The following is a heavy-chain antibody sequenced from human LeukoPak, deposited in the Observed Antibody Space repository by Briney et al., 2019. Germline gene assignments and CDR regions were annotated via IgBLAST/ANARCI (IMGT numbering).Heavy chain of an antibody. CDR2: MNPNSGNT. J-gene: IGHJ6*02. CDR3: ARGVRAKYYYYGMDV. CDR1: GYTFTSYD. Sequence: GASVKVSCKASGYTFTSYDINWVRQATGQGLEWMGWMNPNSGNTGYAQKFQGRVTMTRNTSISTAYMELSSLRSEDTAVYYCARGVRAKYYYYGMDVWGQGTTVTVSS. V-gene: IGHV1-8*01. D-gene: IGHD3-10*01.